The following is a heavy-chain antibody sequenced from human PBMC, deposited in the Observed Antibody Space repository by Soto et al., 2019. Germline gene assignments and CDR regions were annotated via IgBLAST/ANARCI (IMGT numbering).Heavy chain of an antibody. Sequence: EVQLVESGGGLVQPGGSLRLACAASGFTFSTYGMHWVRQAPGKGLVWVSRIKSDGSVTTYADFVEGRFTISRDNAKNTLFLEMNSLRAEDTAVYFCARGNMIRGVMIRSYYWFDAWGLGTLVTVYS. J-gene: IGHJ5*02. V-gene: IGHV3-74*01. D-gene: IGHD3-10*01. CDR2: IKSDGSVT. CDR3: ARGNMIRGVMIRSYYWFDA. CDR1: GFTFSTYG.